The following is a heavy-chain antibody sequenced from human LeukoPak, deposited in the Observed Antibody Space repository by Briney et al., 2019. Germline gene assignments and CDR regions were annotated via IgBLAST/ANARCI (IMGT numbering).Heavy chain of an antibody. D-gene: IGHD1-14*01. V-gene: IGHV1-18*01. CDR3: ARALTVVGTTVEYFDY. CDR2: ISAYNGNT. CDR1: GYTFTSYG. J-gene: IGHJ4*02. Sequence: ASVTVSCKASGYTFTSYGISWVRQAPGQGLEWMGWISAYNGNTNYAQKPQGRVTMTTDTSTSTAYMQLRSLRSDDTAVYYCARALTVVGTTVEYFDYWGQGTLVTVSS.